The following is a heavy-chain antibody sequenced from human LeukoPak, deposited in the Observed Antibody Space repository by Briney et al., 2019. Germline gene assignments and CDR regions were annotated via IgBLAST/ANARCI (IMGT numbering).Heavy chain of an antibody. CDR1: GFTFSSYS. D-gene: IGHD2-15*01. V-gene: IGHV3-48*01. CDR3: ARDRVVVVAARGFDY. J-gene: IGHJ4*02. Sequence: PGGSLRLSCAASGFTFSSYSMNWVRQAPGKGLEWVSYISSSSSTIYYADSVKGRFTISRDNAKNSLYLQMNSLRAEDTAVYYCARDRVVVVAARGFDYWGQGTLVTVSS. CDR2: ISSSSSTI.